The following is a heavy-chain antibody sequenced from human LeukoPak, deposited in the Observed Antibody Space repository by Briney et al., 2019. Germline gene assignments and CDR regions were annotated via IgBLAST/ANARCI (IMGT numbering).Heavy chain of an antibody. V-gene: IGHV3-21*01. Sequence: GGSLRLSCAASGFMFTRFTMNWVRQAPGKGLERVSSISTSSSSIYYADSVKGRFTVSRDNAKNSLYLQMNSLRAEDTAVYYCARESYGSDYWGQGTLVTVSS. CDR2: ISTSSSSI. CDR3: ARESYGSDY. J-gene: IGHJ4*02. D-gene: IGHD5-18*01. CDR1: GFMFTRFT.